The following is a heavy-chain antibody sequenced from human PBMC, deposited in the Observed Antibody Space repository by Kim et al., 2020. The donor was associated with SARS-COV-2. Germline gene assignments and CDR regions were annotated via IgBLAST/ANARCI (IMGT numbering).Heavy chain of an antibody. J-gene: IGHJ6*02. CDR1: GFNFDNYW. CDR2: IKQGGGEK. CDR3: AREVRGYTYDHPRYYYYGMDV. Sequence: GGSLRLSCAASGFNFDNYWMTWVRQAPGKGLEWVANIKQGGGEKDYVDSVKGRFTISRDNSKNSLYLQLNSLKVEDTAVYYCAREVRGYTYDHPRYYYYGMDVWGQGTTVTVSS. V-gene: IGHV3-7*03. D-gene: IGHD5-18*01.